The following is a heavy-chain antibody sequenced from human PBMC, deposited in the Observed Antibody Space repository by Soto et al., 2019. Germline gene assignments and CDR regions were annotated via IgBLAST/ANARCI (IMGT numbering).Heavy chain of an antibody. CDR1: GGTFSSYA. J-gene: IGHJ3*02. Sequence: ASVKVSCKASGGTFSSYAISWVRQAPGQGLEWMGGIIPIFGTANYAQKFQGRVTITADESTSTAYMELSSLRSEDTAVYYCAGELVVVKHDAFDIWGQGTMVNVSS. CDR3: AGELVVVKHDAFDI. V-gene: IGHV1-69*13. D-gene: IGHD3-22*01. CDR2: IIPIFGTA.